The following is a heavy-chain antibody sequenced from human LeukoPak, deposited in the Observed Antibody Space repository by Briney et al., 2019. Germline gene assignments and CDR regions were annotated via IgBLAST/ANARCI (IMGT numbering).Heavy chain of an antibody. V-gene: IGHV3-66*01. CDR3: ATERGSSDAFAF. CDR1: GFTVSSNY. Sequence: GGSLRLSCAASGFTVSSNYMSWVRQAPGKGLEWVSVIYSGGSTYYADSVKGRFTISRDNSKNTMYLQMNSLRMDDTAVYYCATERGSSDAFAFWGQGTKVTVFS. J-gene: IGHJ3*01. D-gene: IGHD1-26*01. CDR2: IYSGGST.